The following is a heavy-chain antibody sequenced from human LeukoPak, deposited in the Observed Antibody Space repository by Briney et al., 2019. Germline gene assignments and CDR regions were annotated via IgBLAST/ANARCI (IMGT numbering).Heavy chain of an antibody. Sequence: GGSLRLSCAASGFTFSSYGMHWVRQAPGKGLEWVAVISYDRSNKYYADSVKGRFTISRDNSKNTLYLHMNSLSTEDTAVYYCARDRAVSDNRWSLDPWGQGTLVTVSS. J-gene: IGHJ5*02. CDR3: ARDRAVSDNRWSLDP. CDR1: GFTFSSYG. V-gene: IGHV3-30*03. CDR2: ISYDRSNK. D-gene: IGHD4-23*01.